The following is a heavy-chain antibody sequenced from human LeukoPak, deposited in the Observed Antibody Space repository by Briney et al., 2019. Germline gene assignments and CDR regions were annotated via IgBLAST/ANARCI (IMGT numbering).Heavy chain of an antibody. V-gene: IGHV3-74*01. D-gene: IGHD5-12*01. CDR1: GFTFSSYW. CDR3: ARDYGEVATILDY. CDR2: INSAGSST. J-gene: IGHJ4*02. Sequence: GGSLRLSCAAYGFTFSSYWMHWVRQAPGKGLVWVSRINSAGSSTSHADSVKGRFTISRDNAKNTLYLQMNSLRAGDTAVYYCARDYGEVATILDYWGQGTLVTVSS.